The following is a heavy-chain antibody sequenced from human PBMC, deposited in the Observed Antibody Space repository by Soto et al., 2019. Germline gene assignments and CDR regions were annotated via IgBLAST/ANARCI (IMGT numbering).Heavy chain of an antibody. D-gene: IGHD6-19*01. CDR3: ARCGRGVYSSGWLGYWFDP. V-gene: IGHV3-7*01. Sequence: PGGSLRLSCAASGFTFSSYWMSWVRQAPGKGLEWVANIKQDGSEKYYVDSVKGRFTISRDNAKNSLYLQMNSLRAEDTAVYYCARCGRGVYSSGWLGYWFDPWGQGTLVTVSS. CDR1: GFTFSSYW. CDR2: IKQDGSEK. J-gene: IGHJ5*02.